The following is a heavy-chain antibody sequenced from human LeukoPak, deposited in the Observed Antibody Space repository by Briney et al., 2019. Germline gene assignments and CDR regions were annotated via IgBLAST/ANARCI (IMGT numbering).Heavy chain of an antibody. V-gene: IGHV4-59*01. Sequence: SETLSLTCTVSGGSISSYYWSWIRQPPGKGLEWIGYIYYSGSTNYNPSLKSRVTISVDTSKNQFSLKLSSVTAADTAVYYCAGAGSDFWSGYRSFHYWGQGTLVTVSS. J-gene: IGHJ4*02. CDR3: AGAGSDFWSGYRSFHY. CDR1: GGSISSYY. CDR2: IYYSGST. D-gene: IGHD3-3*01.